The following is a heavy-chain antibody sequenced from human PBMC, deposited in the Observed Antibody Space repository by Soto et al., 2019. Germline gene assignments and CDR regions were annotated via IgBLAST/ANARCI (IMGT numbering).Heavy chain of an antibody. D-gene: IGHD4-4*01. CDR2: ISWNSNSV. CDR3: AKDHSFYYQYMDV. CDR1: GFTFEDYA. J-gene: IGHJ6*03. V-gene: IGHV3-9*01. Sequence: EVQLVESGGGLVQSGRSLRLSCAASGFTFEDYAMHWVRQVPGKGLEWVSGISWNSNSVGYADSVMGRFTISRDNAKNYLYLQMNSLRDEDTALYYCAKDHSFYYQYMDVWGRGTTVTVSS.